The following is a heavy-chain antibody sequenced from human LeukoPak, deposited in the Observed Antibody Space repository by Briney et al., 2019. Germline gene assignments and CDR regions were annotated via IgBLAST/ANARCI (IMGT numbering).Heavy chain of an antibody. Sequence: SETLSLTCTVSGGSISSYYWSWIRQPAGKGLEWIGRIYTSGSTNYNPSLKSRVTMSVDTSKNQFSLKLSSVTAADTAVYYCARLHRYSSSWYRQNYYYYYMDVWGKGTTVTVSS. CDR2: IYTSGST. J-gene: IGHJ6*03. D-gene: IGHD6-13*01. CDR1: GGSISSYY. CDR3: ARLHRYSSSWYRQNYYYYYMDV. V-gene: IGHV4-4*07.